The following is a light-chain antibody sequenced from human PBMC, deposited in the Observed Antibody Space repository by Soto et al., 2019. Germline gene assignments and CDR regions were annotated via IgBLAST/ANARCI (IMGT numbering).Light chain of an antibody. J-gene: IGKJ1*01. Sequence: EIVLTQSPGTLSLSPGERASLSCRASQSISNTLLAWYQQKPGQAPRLLIYGASNRATGIPDRFSGSGSGTDFTLTISRLEPEDFAVYYCQQYGASPETFGQGTKVDIK. CDR1: QSISNTL. CDR2: GAS. V-gene: IGKV3-20*01. CDR3: QQYGASPET.